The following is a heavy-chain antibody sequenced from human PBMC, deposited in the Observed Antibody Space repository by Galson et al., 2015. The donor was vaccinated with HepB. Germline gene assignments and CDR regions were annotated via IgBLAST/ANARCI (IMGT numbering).Heavy chain of an antibody. V-gene: IGHV3-30*04. Sequence: SLRLSCAASGFTSSTYAMHWVRQAPGKGLEWVAVISYDGSNKYYADSVKGRFTISRDNSKNTLYLQIHSLRAEDTAVYYCARPREWGIVVVPAASLDYWGQGTLVTVSS. CDR1: GFTSSTYA. D-gene: IGHD2-2*01. CDR2: ISYDGSNK. J-gene: IGHJ4*02. CDR3: ARPREWGIVVVPAASLDY.